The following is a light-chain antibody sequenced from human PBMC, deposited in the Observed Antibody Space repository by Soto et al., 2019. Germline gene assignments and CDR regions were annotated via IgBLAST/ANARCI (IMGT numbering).Light chain of an antibody. J-gene: IGKJ4*01. CDR1: QSVTSN. V-gene: IGKV3-15*01. Sequence: DIVLTQYPATLSVSPGKRDTLSCRASQSVTSNLAWYQQKPGQAPSLLIYGASTRATGIPARFSGIGSGTEFTLTISSLQSEDFAVYYCQQYNNWPPLTFGEGTKVDIK. CDR2: GAS. CDR3: QQYNNWPPLT.